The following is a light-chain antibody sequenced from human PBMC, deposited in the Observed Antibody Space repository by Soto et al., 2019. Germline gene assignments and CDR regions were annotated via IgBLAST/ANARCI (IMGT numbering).Light chain of an antibody. CDR2: AAA. V-gene: IGKV3-20*01. Sequence: ATQSVSSHSLAWYQPKPGQAPRVLIYAAATRATGIPDRFSGSGSGTAFTLTISRREPADFAVYCCQQYGSSPWTFGQGTKVDI. CDR3: QQYGSSPWT. CDR1: QSVSSHS. J-gene: IGKJ1*01.